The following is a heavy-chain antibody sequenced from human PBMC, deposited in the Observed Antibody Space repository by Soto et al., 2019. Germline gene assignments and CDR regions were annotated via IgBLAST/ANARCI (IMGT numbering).Heavy chain of an antibody. D-gene: IGHD2-15*01. Sequence: QVQSVESGGGVVQPGTSLRLSCAVSGFTFSNHGMHWVRQAPGKGLEWVAFISYAGRNKDYVDSLKGRFTISRDNFKDTLFLQMNTLRADDTAVYYCARDRGWSRSNYFDSWGQGTLVTVSS. V-gene: IGHV3-33*01. CDR1: GFTFSNHG. J-gene: IGHJ4*02. CDR2: ISYAGRNK. CDR3: ARDRGWSRSNYFDS.